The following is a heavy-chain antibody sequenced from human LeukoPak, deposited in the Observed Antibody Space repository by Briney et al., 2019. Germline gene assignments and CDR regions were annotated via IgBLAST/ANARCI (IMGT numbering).Heavy chain of an antibody. Sequence: ASVKVSCKASGGTFSSYAISWVRQAPGQGIEWMGGIIPIFGTANYAQKFQGGVTITTDESTSTAYMELSSLRSEDTAVYYCARESCSSTSCYTDWFDPWGQGTLVTVSS. D-gene: IGHD2-2*02. CDR2: IIPIFGTA. J-gene: IGHJ5*02. CDR3: ARESCSSTSCYTDWFDP. V-gene: IGHV1-69*05. CDR1: GGTFSSYA.